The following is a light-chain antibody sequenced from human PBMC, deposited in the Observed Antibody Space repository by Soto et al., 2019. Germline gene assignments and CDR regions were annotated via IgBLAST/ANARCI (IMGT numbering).Light chain of an antibody. J-gene: IGLJ2*01. CDR1: TSDVGSYDH. CDR3: SSYAGSYSVV. V-gene: IGLV2-11*03. Sequence: SVSGGPGQDVTISFTRTTSDVGSYDHVSWHQQHPGKAPKVIMYEVNQRSSRVPDRFSGSKSGNTASLTISGLQAEDEADYYCSSYAGSYSVVFGGGTKVTVL. CDR2: EVN.